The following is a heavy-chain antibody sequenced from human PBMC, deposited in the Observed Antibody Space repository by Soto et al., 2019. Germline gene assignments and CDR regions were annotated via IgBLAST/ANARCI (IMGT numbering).Heavy chain of an antibody. CDR2: IYYSGST. CDR3: ARGGWYLDF. CDR1: GGSISTTEYY. V-gene: IGHV4-61*05. Sequence: SETLSLTCTVSGGSISTTEYYWGWIRQPPGKGLEWIGYIYYSGSTNYNPSLKSRVTISIDASKNQFSLKLNAVTAADTAVYYCARGGWYLDFWGLGTLVTVAS. D-gene: IGHD6-19*01. J-gene: IGHJ4*02.